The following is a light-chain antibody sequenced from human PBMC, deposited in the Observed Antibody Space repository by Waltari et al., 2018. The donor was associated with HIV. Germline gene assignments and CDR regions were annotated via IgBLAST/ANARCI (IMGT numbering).Light chain of an antibody. CDR2: ATS. CDR3: LLSYNGARNWV. V-gene: IGLV7-46*01. J-gene: IGLJ3*02. CDR1: TGAVTSDHY. Sequence: QAVVTQEPSLTVSPGGTVTLTCGSSTGAVTSDHYPYWFQQKPGQAPRTLIYATSDQHSGTPARFSGSLLGGKAALTLSGAQPEDEAEYYCLLSYNGARNWVFGGGTKLTVL.